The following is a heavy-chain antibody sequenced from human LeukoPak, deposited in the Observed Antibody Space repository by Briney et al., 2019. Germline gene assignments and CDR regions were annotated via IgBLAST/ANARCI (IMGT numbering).Heavy chain of an antibody. J-gene: IGHJ5*02. Sequence: GGSLRLSCAASGFTFSTYAMSWVRQAPGKGLEWVSSISGSGDSVYYADSVKGRFTISRDNSKNTLYLQMNSLRAEDTAVYYCAKDPHDFWSGYYYNWFDPWGQGTLVTVSS. CDR2: ISGSGDSV. D-gene: IGHD3-3*01. CDR3: AKDPHDFWSGYYYNWFDP. CDR1: GFTFSTYA. V-gene: IGHV3-23*01.